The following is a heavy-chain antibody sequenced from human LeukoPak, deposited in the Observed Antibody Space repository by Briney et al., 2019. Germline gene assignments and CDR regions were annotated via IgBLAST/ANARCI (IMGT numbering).Heavy chain of an antibody. D-gene: IGHD2-21*01. J-gene: IGHJ4*02. V-gene: IGHV1-8*03. CDR1: GYTFTSYD. Sequence: ASVKVSCTASGYTFTSYDINWVRQATGQGLEWMGWMNPNSGNTGYAQKFQGRVTITRNTSISTAYMELSSLRSEDTAVYYCAGVSGDWSMYYFDYWGQGTLVTVSS. CDR3: AGVSGDWSMYYFDY. CDR2: MNPNSGNT.